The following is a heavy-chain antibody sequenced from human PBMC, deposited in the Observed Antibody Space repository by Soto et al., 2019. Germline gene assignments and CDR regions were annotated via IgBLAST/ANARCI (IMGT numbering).Heavy chain of an antibody. V-gene: IGHV4-31*02. Sequence: LCGGSISSGGYYWSWIRQHPGKGLEWIGYIYYSGSTYYNPSLKSRVTISVDTSKNQFSLKLSSVTAADTAVYYCARVPGSSWYVGVYWGQGTLVTVSS. CDR3: ARVPGSSWYVGVY. CDR2: IYYSGST. D-gene: IGHD6-13*01. J-gene: IGHJ4*02. CDR1: GGSISSGGYY.